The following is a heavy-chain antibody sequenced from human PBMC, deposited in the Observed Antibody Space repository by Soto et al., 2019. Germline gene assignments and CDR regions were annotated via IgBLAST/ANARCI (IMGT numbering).Heavy chain of an antibody. D-gene: IGHD3-9*01. V-gene: IGHV1-3*01. CDR2: INPGNCNT. J-gene: IGHJ5*02. Sequence: ASVKVSCKTSGYIVITYRLHWVRQAAGQSLEWMGWINPGNCNTNYSQKFQDRVTITRDTAATTTYVELSSLRSEDTAVYYCARGPLTISRTWGQGTPVTVSS. CDR1: GYIVITYR. CDR3: ARGPLTISRT.